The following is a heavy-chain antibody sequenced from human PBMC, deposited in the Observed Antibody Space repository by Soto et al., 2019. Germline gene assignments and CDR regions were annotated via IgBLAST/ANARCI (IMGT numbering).Heavy chain of an antibody. CDR3: ARSGLERRELDY. D-gene: IGHD1-1*01. CDR2: LYYSGGT. Sequence: QVQLQESGPGLVKPLQTLSLTCTVSGGSIISDDYYWSWIRQHPGKGLEWIGYLYYSGGTYYNPSLKSRVTMSVDTSKNQFSLRLSSVTAADTAVYYCARSGLERRELDYWGQGTLVTVSS. V-gene: IGHV4-31*03. J-gene: IGHJ4*02. CDR1: GGSIISDDYY.